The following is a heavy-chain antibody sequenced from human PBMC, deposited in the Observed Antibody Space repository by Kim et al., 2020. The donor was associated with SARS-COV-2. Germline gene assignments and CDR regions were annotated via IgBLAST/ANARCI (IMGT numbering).Heavy chain of an antibody. J-gene: IGHJ4*02. D-gene: IGHD3-10*01. Sequence: ASVKVSCKASGYSFTGYHIHWVRQAPGQGLEWMGRINPNTGDTDFAQKFQGRVTLTGDTSISTGYLELTRLTSNDTAVYFCARPYFGSGITAFGYWGQGTLVTVSS. CDR1: GYSFTGYH. CDR2: INPNTGDT. CDR3: ARPYFGSGITAFGY. V-gene: IGHV1-2*06.